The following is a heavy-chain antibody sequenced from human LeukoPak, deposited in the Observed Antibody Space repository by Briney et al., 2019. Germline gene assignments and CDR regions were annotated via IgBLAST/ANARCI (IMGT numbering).Heavy chain of an antibody. V-gene: IGHV1-8*01. D-gene: IGHD3-9*01. J-gene: IGHJ6*03. CDR3: ATELRYFDWLLGDYYYYMDV. CDR2: MNPNSGNT. CDR1: GYTFTSYD. Sequence: ASVKVSCKASGYTFTSYDINWVRRATGQGLEWMGWMNPNSGNTGYAQKFQGRVTMTRNTSISTAYMELSSLRSEDTAVYYCATELRYFDWLLGDYYYYMDVWGKGTTATISS.